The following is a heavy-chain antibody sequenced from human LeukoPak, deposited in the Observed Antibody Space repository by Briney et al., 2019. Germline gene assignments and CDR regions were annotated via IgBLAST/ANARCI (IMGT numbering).Heavy chain of an antibody. J-gene: IGHJ4*02. CDR1: GFTLSSFA. V-gene: IGHV3-23*01. CDR3: AKDASYCSSTSCYGSWFDY. D-gene: IGHD2-2*01. Sequence: GGSLRLSCAPSGFTLSSFAMSCVRHAPGKGLEWVSAISGSGGSTYYADSVKGRFTISRDNSKNTLYLQMNSPRAEDTAVYYCAKDASYCSSTSCYGSWFDYWGQGTLVTVSS. CDR2: ISGSGGST.